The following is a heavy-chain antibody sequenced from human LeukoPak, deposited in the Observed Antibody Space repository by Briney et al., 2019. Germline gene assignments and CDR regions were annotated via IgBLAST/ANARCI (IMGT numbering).Heavy chain of an antibody. D-gene: IGHD1-1*01. V-gene: IGHV1-46*01. CDR1: GYTFTSYY. J-gene: IGHJ4*02. CDR3: AREELEPPTSDY. Sequence: GASVKVSCKASGYTFTSYYMHWVRQAPGQGLEWMGIINPSGGSTSYAQKFQGRVTMTRDMSTSTVYMELSSLRSEDTAVYYCAREELEPPTSDYWGQGTLVTVSS. CDR2: INPSGGST.